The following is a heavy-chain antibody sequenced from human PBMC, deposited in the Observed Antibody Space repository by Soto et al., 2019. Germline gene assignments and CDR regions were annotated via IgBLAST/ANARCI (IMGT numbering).Heavy chain of an antibody. CDR3: AKDSGYSGYDVYDYYYGMDV. Sequence: QLVESGGGVVQPGRSLRLSCAASGFTFSLYGMHWVRQAPGKGLEWVAVTSYDGSNKYYADSVKGRFTISRDNSKNTLYLQMNSVRAEDTAVYYCAKDSGYSGYDVYDYYYGMDVWGQGTTVTVSS. CDR2: TSYDGSNK. V-gene: IGHV3-30*18. D-gene: IGHD5-12*01. J-gene: IGHJ6*02. CDR1: GFTFSLYG.